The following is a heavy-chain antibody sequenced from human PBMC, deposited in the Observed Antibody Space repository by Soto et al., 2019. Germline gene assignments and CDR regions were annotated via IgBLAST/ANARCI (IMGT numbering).Heavy chain of an antibody. CDR1: GFSFSDYE. V-gene: IGHV3-48*03. CDR2: ISSSGGTI. D-gene: IGHD3-10*01. Sequence: GGSLRLSCAAYGFSFSDYEMNWVRQTPGKGLEWLSYISSSGGTIKYADSVKGRFTISRDNAKNSLYLQMHSLRADDTAVYYCARDAFEIYYKFGLDVWGQGTPVTVSS. J-gene: IGHJ6*02. CDR3: ARDAFEIYYKFGLDV.